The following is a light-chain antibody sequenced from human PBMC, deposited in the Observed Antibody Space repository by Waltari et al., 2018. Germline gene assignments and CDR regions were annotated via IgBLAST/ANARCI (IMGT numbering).Light chain of an antibody. J-gene: IGLJ2*01. CDR2: NVR. V-gene: IGLV2-8*01. CDR3: SSYAGSNIV. Sequence: QSALTQPPSASGSPGQSVTISCTGTSSDVGSFDYVSWYQQHPGQTPKLLIYNVRQRPSGVPDRFSGSKSGNTASRIVSGLQADDEADYYCSSYAGSNIVFGGGTKLTVL. CDR1: SSDVGSFDY.